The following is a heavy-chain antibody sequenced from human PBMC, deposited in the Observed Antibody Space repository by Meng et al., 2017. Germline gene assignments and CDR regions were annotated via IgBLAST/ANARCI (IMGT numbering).Heavy chain of an antibody. CDR2: ISSSSSYI. Sequence: VQLVESGGGVVRPGGSLRLSCAASGFTFDDYGMSWVRQAPGKGLEWVSSISSSSSYIYYADSVKGRFTISRDNAKNSLYLQMNSLRAEDTAVYYCARVQQWLAYDYWGQGTLVTVSS. CDR1: GFTFDDYG. V-gene: IGHV3-21*01. CDR3: ARVQQWLAYDY. J-gene: IGHJ4*02. D-gene: IGHD6-19*01.